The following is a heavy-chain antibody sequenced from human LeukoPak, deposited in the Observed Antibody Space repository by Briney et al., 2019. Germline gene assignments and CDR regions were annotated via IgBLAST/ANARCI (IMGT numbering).Heavy chain of an antibody. CDR3: AREGRGSYYGGVSDF. V-gene: IGHV4-38-2*02. D-gene: IGHD1-26*01. CDR1: GYSISSGYY. J-gene: IGHJ4*02. Sequence: SETLSLTCTVSGYSISSGYYWGWIRHPPGKGLGWIGNIYHSGSTYYNPSLKSRVTISVGTSKNRFSLKLISVTAADTAVYYCAREGRGSYYGGVSDFWGQGTLVTVSS. CDR2: IYHSGST.